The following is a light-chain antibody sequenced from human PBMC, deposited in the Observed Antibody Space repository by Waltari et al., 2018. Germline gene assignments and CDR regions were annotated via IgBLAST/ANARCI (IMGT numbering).Light chain of an antibody. J-gene: IGKJ1*01. CDR1: QSLLYSNGNNY. Sequence: EIVMTQSPLSLPVTPGEPASISCRFRQSLLYSNGNNYLDWYLQKPGQSPQLLIYLGSNRASGVPDRISGSGSGTDFTLKISRVEAEDVGIYYCMQTLQTPKTFGQGTKVEIK. CDR3: MQTLQTPKT. V-gene: IGKV2-28*01. CDR2: LGS.